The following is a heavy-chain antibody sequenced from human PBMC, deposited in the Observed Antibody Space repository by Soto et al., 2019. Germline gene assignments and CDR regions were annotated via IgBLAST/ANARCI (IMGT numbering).Heavy chain of an antibody. V-gene: IGHV5-51*01. D-gene: IGHD2-2*01. CDR2: IYPGDSDT. CDR3: ARQRIVVVPAAARGGNYYYGMDV. CDR1: GYSFTSYW. Sequence: LGESLKISCKGSGYSFTSYWIGWVRQMPGKGLEWMGIIYPGDSDTRYSPSFQGQVTISADKSISTAYLQWSSLKASDTAMYYCARQRIVVVPAAARGGNYYYGMDVWGQGTTVTVSS. J-gene: IGHJ6*02.